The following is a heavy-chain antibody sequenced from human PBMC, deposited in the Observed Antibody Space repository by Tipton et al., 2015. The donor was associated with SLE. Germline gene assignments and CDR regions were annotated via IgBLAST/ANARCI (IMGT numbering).Heavy chain of an antibody. CDR1: RGSFSGYH. Sequence: LRLSCAIYRGSFSGYHWSWIRQPPGKGPEWIGEINYSGSTNYNPSLKSRVTISIDTSKNQLSLNLSSVTAADTAVYYCARGVAHYYDSGSLDIWGQGTMVTVSS. V-gene: IGHV4-34*01. D-gene: IGHD3-16*01. CDR2: INYSGST. CDR3: ARGVAHYYDSGSLDI. J-gene: IGHJ3*02.